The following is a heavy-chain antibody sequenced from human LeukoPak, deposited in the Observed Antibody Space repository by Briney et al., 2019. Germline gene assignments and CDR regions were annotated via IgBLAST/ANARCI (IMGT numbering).Heavy chain of an antibody. CDR1: GFTFSSYS. CDR3: ARCPLRYFDGGVGFEDY. V-gene: IGHV3-21*01. J-gene: IGHJ4*02. Sequence: GGSLTLSCAASGFTFSSYSMNWVRQAPGKGLEWVSSISSSSSYIYYPDSVKGRFTLSRDNAKNSLYLQMNSLRAEDTAVYYCARCPLRYFDGGVGFEDYWGQGTLVTVSS. D-gene: IGHD3-9*01. CDR2: ISSSSSYI.